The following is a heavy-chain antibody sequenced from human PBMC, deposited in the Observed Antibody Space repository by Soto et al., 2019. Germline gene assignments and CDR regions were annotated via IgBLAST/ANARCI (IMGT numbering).Heavy chain of an antibody. V-gene: IGHV1-69*13. Sequence: GASVKVSCKASGGTFSSYAISWVRQAPGQGLEWMGGIIPIFGTANYAQKFQGSVTINADESRSTALMELCSLRSEDPAVYYRARGPPSSSTRCSEQGSAVLLDPWGQGTLVTVSS. D-gene: IGHD2-2*01. CDR3: ARGPPSSSTRCSEQGSAVLLDP. CDR1: GGTFSSYA. J-gene: IGHJ5*02. CDR2: IIPIFGTA.